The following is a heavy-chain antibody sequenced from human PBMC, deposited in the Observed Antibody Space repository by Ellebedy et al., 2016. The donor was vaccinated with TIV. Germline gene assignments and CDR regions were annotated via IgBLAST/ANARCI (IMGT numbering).Heavy chain of an antibody. CDR2: ISPILNIV. CDR3: ARWDGSSGSFQGPYDY. V-gene: IGHV1-69*04. CDR1: GGTFSHYA. D-gene: IGHD1-26*01. J-gene: IGHJ4*02. Sequence: AASVKVSCKASGGTFSHYAINWARQAPGQGLEWMGRISPILNIVDYAQNFQGRVTFTADKSTGTAYMEVSSLRSEDTAVYSCARWDGSSGSFQGPYDYWGQGTLVAVSS.